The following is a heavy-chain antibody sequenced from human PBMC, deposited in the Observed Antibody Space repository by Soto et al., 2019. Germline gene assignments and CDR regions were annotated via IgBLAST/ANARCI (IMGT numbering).Heavy chain of an antibody. CDR2: ISYDGSNK. D-gene: IGHD1-26*01. Sequence: PGGSLRLSCAASGFTFSTYAMHWVRQAPGKGLEWVAVISYDGSNKYYTDSVKGRFTISRDNSKNTVSLQMNSLRAEDTAIYYCASAGSVNEYMWETHFWGQGTPVTVSS. CDR1: GFTFSTYA. V-gene: IGHV3-30-3*01. J-gene: IGHJ4*02. CDR3: ASAGSVNEYMWETHF.